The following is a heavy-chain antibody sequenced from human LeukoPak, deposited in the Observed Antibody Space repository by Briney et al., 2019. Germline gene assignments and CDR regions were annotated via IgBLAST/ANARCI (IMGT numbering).Heavy chain of an antibody. D-gene: IGHD6-6*01. CDR3: ARLVNPIQYSSSSVPPYFDY. V-gene: IGHV1-18*01. CDR1: GYTFTSYG. CDR2: ISAYNGNT. J-gene: IGHJ4*02. Sequence: ASVKVSCKASGYTFTSYGISWVRQAPGQGLEWMGWISAYNGNTNYAQKLQGRVTMTTDTSTSTAYMELRSLRSDDTAVYYCARLVNPIQYSSSSVPPYFDYWGQGTLVTVSS.